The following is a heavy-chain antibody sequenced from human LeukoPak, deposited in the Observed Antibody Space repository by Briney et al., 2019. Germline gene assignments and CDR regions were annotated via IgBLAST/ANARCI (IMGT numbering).Heavy chain of an antibody. CDR3: ARAYHSSWYLNWFDP. CDR2: IYHSGST. Sequence: SETLSLTCTVSGYSISSGYYWGWIRQPPGKGLEWIGSIYHSGSTYYNPSLKSRVTISLDTSKNQFSLKLSSVTAADTAIYCCARAYHSSWYLNWFDPWGQGTLVTVSS. D-gene: IGHD6-13*01. V-gene: IGHV4-38-2*02. CDR1: GYSISSGYY. J-gene: IGHJ5*02.